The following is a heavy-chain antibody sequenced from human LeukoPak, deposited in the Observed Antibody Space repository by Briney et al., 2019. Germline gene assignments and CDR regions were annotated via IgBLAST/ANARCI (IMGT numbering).Heavy chain of an antibody. Sequence: GESLKISCKGSGYSFTSYWIGWVRQMPGKGLEWMGIIYPGDSDTRYSPSFQGQVTISADKSISTAYLQWSSLKASDTAMHYCARRDYDILTGYYNYFDYWGQGTLVTVSS. CDR3: ARRDYDILTGYYNYFDY. V-gene: IGHV5-51*01. J-gene: IGHJ4*02. D-gene: IGHD3-9*01. CDR1: GYSFTSYW. CDR2: IYPGDSDT.